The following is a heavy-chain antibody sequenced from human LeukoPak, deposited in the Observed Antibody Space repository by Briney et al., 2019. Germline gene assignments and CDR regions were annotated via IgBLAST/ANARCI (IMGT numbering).Heavy chain of an antibody. CDR3: ARIVGATTNKYYFDY. CDR1: GGSISSSSYY. Sequence: SETLSLTCTVSGGSISSSSYYWSWIRQPPGKGLEWIGYIYYSGSTNYNPSLKSRVTISEDTSKNQFSLKLSSVTAADTAVYYCARIVGATTNKYYFDYWGQGTLVTVSS. J-gene: IGHJ4*02. D-gene: IGHD1-26*01. V-gene: IGHV4-61*01. CDR2: IYYSGST.